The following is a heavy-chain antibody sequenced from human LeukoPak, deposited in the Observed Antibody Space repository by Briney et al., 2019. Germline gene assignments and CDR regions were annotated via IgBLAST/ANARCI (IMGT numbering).Heavy chain of an antibody. CDR2: ISGSGGST. CDR3: AKATVGGSGSYPLNWFDP. Sequence: GGSLRLSCAASGFTFSSYAMSWVRQAPGKGLEWVSAISGSGGSTYYADSVKGRFTISRDNSKNTLYLQMNSLRAEDTAVYYCAKATVGGSGSYPLNWFDPWGQGTLVTVSS. V-gene: IGHV3-23*01. D-gene: IGHD3-10*01. CDR1: GFTFSSYA. J-gene: IGHJ5*02.